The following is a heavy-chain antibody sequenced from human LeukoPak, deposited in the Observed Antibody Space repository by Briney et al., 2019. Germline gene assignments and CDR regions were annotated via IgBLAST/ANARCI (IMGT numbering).Heavy chain of an antibody. J-gene: IGHJ4*02. CDR2: INTYSGNT. D-gene: IGHD2-2*02. CDR1: GGTFSSYA. Sequence: AASVKVSCKASGGTFSSYASSWVRPAPGQGLEWVGWINTYSGNTNYAQKYQGRVTMTTDTSTSTAYMELRSLRSDDTAVYYCARDPLHVEVVPAAIRFDYWGQGTLVTVSS. V-gene: IGHV1-18*01. CDR3: ARDPLHVEVVPAAIRFDY.